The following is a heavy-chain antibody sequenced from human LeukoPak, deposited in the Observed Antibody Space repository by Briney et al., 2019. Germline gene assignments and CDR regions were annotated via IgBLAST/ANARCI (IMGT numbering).Heavy chain of an antibody. CDR2: VYYSGST. Sequence: SETLSLTCAVSGGSISSYYWSWIRQPPGKGLERIGYVYYSGSTNYNPSLKSRVTMSLDTSKNHFPLKLSSVTAADTAVYYCARDSGGSLAWFDPWGQGTLVTVSS. V-gene: IGHV4-59*01. CDR3: ARDSGGSLAWFDP. CDR1: GGSISSYY. J-gene: IGHJ5*02.